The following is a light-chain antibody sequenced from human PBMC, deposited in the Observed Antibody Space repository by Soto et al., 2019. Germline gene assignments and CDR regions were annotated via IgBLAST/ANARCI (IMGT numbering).Light chain of an antibody. CDR1: QSVTNNF. CDR2: GAS. CDR3: PQYGTPLFT. J-gene: IGKJ3*01. Sequence: IVLTQSPGTLSLSPWERATLSCGASQSVTNNFLAWYQQKPGQAPRLLIYGASSRATGVPDRFRGSGSGTDFTLTISRLEPGDFAVYYCPQYGTPLFTFGPGTKVDTK. V-gene: IGKV3-20*01.